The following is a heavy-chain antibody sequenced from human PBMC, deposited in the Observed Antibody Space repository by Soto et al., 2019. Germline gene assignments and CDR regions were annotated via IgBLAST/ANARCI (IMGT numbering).Heavy chain of an antibody. Sequence: GGDLRLCCSHTGFTFRNYGLVWVRQAPGKGLEWVALISYDGDNKYYSDSARGRFTVSRDNFKNTLFLQMDSLRPEDTAVYYCAKKILGYGANSDALNVWGQGTTVTVSS. J-gene: IGHJ6*02. D-gene: IGHD4-17*01. CDR3: AKKILGYGANSDALNV. CDR2: ISYDGDNK. CDR1: GFTFRNYG. V-gene: IGHV3-30*18.